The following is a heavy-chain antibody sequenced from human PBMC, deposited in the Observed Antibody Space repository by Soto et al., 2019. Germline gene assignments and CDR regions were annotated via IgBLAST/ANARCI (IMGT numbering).Heavy chain of an antibody. CDR3: AGGRRGDGVVILRWDYYYSGMDV. V-gene: IGHV1-69*01. CDR1: GGTFSSYA. Sequence: QVQLVQSGAEVKKPGSSVKVSCKASGGTFSSYAISWVRQAPGQGLEWMGGIIPIFGTANYAQKFQGRVTLTAEDATSTAYVVVGRLRSEDTAVYYCAGGRRGDGVVILRWDYYYSGMDVWGQGPTVTVSS. CDR2: IIPIFGTA. D-gene: IGHD3-3*01. J-gene: IGHJ6*02.